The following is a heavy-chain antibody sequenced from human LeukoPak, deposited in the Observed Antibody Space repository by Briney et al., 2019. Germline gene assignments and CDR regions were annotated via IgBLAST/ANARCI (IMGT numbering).Heavy chain of an antibody. CDR2: FSISSLSI. V-gene: IGHV3-21*01. CDR3: ARDLYYYDSSGYQDP. J-gene: IGHJ5*02. CDR1: GFTFSSYT. Sequence: PGGALRLSCAASGFTFSSYTMNWGRQAPGKGVEGVSSFSISSLSISSAYSVKGPFTTSRDNAKNSLYLQMNSLRAEDTAVYYCARDLYYYDSSGYQDPWGQGTLVTVSS. D-gene: IGHD3-22*01.